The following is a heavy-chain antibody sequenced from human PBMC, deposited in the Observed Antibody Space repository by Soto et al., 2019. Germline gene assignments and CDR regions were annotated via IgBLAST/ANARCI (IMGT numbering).Heavy chain of an antibody. Sequence: QVQLVQSGAEVKKPGASVKVSCKASGYTFTGYYMHWVRQAPGQGLEWMGWINPNSGGTNYAQKFQGRVTMTRDTSISTSYMELSRLRSDDTAVYYCAKRIAVDGQDAFDIWGQGKMVTVSS. V-gene: IGHV1-2*02. D-gene: IGHD6-19*01. CDR1: GYTFTGYY. CDR3: AKRIAVDGQDAFDI. CDR2: INPNSGGT. J-gene: IGHJ3*02.